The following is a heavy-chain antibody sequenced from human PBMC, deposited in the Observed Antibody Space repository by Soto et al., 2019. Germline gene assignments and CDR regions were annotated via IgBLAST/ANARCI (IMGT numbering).Heavy chain of an antibody. CDR1: GYTFTSYG. J-gene: IGHJ5*02. D-gene: IGHD6-13*01. V-gene: IGHV1-3*01. CDR3: VRRHVSATGIDWFDP. CDR2: INAANGDT. Sequence: ASVKVSCKASGYTFTSYGIHWVRQAPGQRLEWMGWINAANGDTKYSPKFQGRVTITRDTSASTAYMELSSLRSEDTAVYYCVRRHVSATGIDWFDPWAQRTMVT.